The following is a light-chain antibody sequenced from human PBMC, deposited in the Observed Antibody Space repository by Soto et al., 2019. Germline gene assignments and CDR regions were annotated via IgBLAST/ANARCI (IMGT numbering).Light chain of an antibody. CDR3: QYYGRSPLT. CDR2: SAS. Sequence: EIVLTQSPGTLSLSPGERATLSCRASQTIKKNYFAWYQQKPGQAPRPLMYSASSRATGIPDRFSGSGSGTDFTLTISRLEPEDFAVYYCQYYGRSPLTFGGGTKVEIK. J-gene: IGKJ4*01. V-gene: IGKV3-20*01. CDR1: QTIKKNY.